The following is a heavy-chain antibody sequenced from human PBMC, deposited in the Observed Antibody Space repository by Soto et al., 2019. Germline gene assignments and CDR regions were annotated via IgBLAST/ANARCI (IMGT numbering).Heavy chain of an antibody. CDR3: ARSLTTVTSYYFDY. Sequence: SETLSLTCTVSGGSISSYYWSWIRQPAGKGLEWIGRIYTSGSTNYNPSLKSRVTMSVDTSKNQFSLKLSSVTAADTAVYYCARSLTTVTSYYFDYWGPGTLATVSS. J-gene: IGHJ4*02. V-gene: IGHV4-4*07. D-gene: IGHD4-4*01. CDR2: IYTSGST. CDR1: GGSISSYY.